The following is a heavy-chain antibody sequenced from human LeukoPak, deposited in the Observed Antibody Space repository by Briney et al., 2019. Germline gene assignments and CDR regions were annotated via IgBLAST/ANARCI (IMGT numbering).Heavy chain of an antibody. Sequence: GGSLRLSCVASGLTFDDYEMSWVRQAPGKGLEWVSGINWNGGSTGYADSVKGRFTISRDNAKNSLYLQMNSLRAEDTALYYCNGYCSSASCYSDMDVWGQGTTVTVSS. CDR1: GLTFDDYE. CDR2: INWNGGST. V-gene: IGHV3-20*04. D-gene: IGHD2-2*02. CDR3: NGYCSSASCYSDMDV. J-gene: IGHJ6*02.